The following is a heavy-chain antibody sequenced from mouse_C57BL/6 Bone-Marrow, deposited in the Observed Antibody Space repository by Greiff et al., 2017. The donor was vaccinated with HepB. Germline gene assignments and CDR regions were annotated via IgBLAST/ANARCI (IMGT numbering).Heavy chain of an antibody. CDR3: ARRAREGYFHCYFDV. CDR1: GYTFTTYP. J-gene: IGHJ1*03. CDR2: FHPYNDDT. D-gene: IGHD2-3*01. Sequence: QVQLQQSGAELVKPGASVKMSCKASGYTFTTYPIEWMKQNHGKSLEWIGNFHPYNDDTKYNEKFKGKATLTVEKSSSTVYLQLSRLTSDDAAVYYCARRAREGYFHCYFDVWGTGTTVTVSS. V-gene: IGHV1-47*01.